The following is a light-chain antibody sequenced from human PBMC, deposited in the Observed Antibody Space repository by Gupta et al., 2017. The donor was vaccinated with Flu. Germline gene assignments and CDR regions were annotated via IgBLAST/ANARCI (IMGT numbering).Light chain of an antibody. J-gene: IGLJ1*01. Sequence: SYALTQPPSVSVSPGQTTTITCSGDQLGNRYTSWYQQKPGQAPVLVIYQDKKRPSGIPERFPGSNSGKTVTLTITGTQAMDEADYYCQAGDSNTPYVFGTGTKVTVL. V-gene: IGLV3-1*01. CDR1: QLGNRY. CDR3: QAGDSNTPYV. CDR2: QDK.